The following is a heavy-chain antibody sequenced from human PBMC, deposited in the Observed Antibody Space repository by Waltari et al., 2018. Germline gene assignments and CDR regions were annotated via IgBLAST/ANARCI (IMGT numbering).Heavy chain of an antibody. CDR2: SSGSGGST. Sequence: PACPASGFTFSSYAMRWVRKPPGKGLEWVSASSGSGGSTYYADSVKGRFTISRDNSKNTLYLQMNSLRAEDTAVYYCANYALQYYDILTGYYDYWGQGTLVTVSS. J-gene: IGHJ4*02. CDR1: GFTFSSYA. CDR3: ANYALQYYDILTGYYDY. V-gene: IGHV3-23*01. D-gene: IGHD3-9*01.